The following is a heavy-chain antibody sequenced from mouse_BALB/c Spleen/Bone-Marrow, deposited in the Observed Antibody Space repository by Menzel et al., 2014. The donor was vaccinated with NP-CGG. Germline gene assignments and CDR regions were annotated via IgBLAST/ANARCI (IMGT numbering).Heavy chain of an antibody. J-gene: IGHJ2*01. CDR1: GYSFTSYW. CDR2: IDPSDSET. D-gene: IGHD1-2*01. CDR3: ARVGLRLPYYFDY. V-gene: IGHV1S127*01. Sequence: QVQLQQSGPQVVRPGASVKISCKASGYSFTSYWMHWVKQRPGQGLEWIGMIDPSDSETRLNQKFKDKATLTVDKSSSTAYMQLSSPTSEDSADYYCARVGLRLPYYFDYWGQGTTLTVSS.